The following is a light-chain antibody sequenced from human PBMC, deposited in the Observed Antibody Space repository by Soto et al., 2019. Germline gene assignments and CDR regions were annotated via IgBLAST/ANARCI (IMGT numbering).Light chain of an antibody. CDR1: SSDVGGYNY. Sequence: QSVLTQSASVSGSPGQSITISCTGTSSDVGGYNYVSWYQQHPGKAPKLMIYDVSNRPSGVSNRFSGSKSGNTASLTISGLQAEDEADYYCSSYTSSSTRLVFGGGTKLTVL. CDR3: SSYTSSSTRLV. J-gene: IGLJ2*01. V-gene: IGLV2-14*01. CDR2: DVS.